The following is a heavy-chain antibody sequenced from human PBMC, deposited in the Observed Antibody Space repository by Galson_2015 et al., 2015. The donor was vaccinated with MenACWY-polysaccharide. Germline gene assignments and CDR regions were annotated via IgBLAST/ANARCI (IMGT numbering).Heavy chain of an antibody. J-gene: IGHJ5*02. CDR3: AKVGGYSYGTGWFDP. V-gene: IGHV3-23*01. D-gene: IGHD5-18*01. Sequence: SLRLSCPASGFTFGSYAMGWVGQAPGTGLGWVWAISGGGGSTYYADSVKGRFTISRDNSKNTLYLQMNSLRAEDTAVYYCAKVGGYSYGTGWFDPWGQGTLVTVSS. CDR1: GFTFGSYA. CDR2: ISGGGGST.